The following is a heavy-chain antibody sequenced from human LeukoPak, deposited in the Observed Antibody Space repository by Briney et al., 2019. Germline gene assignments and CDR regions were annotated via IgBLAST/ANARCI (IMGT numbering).Heavy chain of an antibody. J-gene: IGHJ4*02. CDR1: GGSISSYY. D-gene: IGHD4-23*01. CDR2: IYYSGST. V-gene: IGHV4-59*12. Sequence: SETLSLTCTVSGGSISSYYWSWIRQPPGKGLEWIGYIYYSGSTNYNPSLKSRVTMSVDTSKNQFSLKLSSVTAADTAVYYCAREDNYGGNSGQMGYWGQGTLVTVSS. CDR3: AREDNYGGNSGQMGY.